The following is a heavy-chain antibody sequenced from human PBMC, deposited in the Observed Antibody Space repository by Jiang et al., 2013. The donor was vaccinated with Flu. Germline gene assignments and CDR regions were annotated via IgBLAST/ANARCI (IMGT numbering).Heavy chain of an antibody. CDR3: AREWGCSGGSCYLRYFDY. V-gene: IGHV3-33*01. J-gene: IGHJ4*02. D-gene: IGHD2-15*01. CDR2: IWYDGSNK. Sequence: QLVESGGGVVQPGRSLRLSCAASGFTFSSYGMHWVRQAPGKGLEWVAVIWYDGSNKYYADSVKGRFTISRDNSKNTLYLQMNSLRAEDTAVYYCAREWGCSGGSCYLRYFDYWGQGTLVTVSS. CDR1: GFTFSSYG.